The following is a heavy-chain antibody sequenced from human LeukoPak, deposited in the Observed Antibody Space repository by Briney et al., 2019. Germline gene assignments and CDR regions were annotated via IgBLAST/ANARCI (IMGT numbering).Heavy chain of an antibody. CDR2: INPNSGDT. CDR1: GYTFTSYY. CDR3: ARGGLRVMVYRPYYMDV. D-gene: IGHD2-8*01. J-gene: IGHJ6*03. Sequence: ASVKVSCKASGYTFTSYYMHWVRQAPGQGLEWVGWINPNSGDTKYAQKFQGRVTMTRDTSISTAYMELTRLRSDDTAVYYCARGGLRVMVYRPYYMDVWGKGTTVTVSS. V-gene: IGHV1-2*02.